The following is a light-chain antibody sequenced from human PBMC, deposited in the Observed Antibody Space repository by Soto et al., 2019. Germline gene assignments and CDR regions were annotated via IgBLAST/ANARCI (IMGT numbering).Light chain of an antibody. Sequence: DIQMTQSPSSLSASLGDIVTLTCRASQDIDKYLNWYQQKPGQASKFLIQSASTLQSGVPSRFSGSGSGTEFTLIIAGLQPEDFATYHCQQSYTIPGTFGQGTRVEIK. CDR2: SAS. CDR3: QQSYTIPGT. V-gene: IGKV1-39*01. CDR1: QDIDKY. J-gene: IGKJ1*01.